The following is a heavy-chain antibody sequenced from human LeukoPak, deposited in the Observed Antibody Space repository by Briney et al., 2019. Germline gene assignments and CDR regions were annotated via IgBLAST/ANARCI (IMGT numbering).Heavy chain of an antibody. V-gene: IGHV1-18*01. J-gene: IGHJ4*02. CDR2: ISAYNGNT. Sequence: ASVKVSCKASGYTFTSYGISWVRQAPGQGLEWMGWISAYNGNTNYAQKLQGRVTMATDTSTSTAYMELRSLRSDDTAVYYCARDYHMQTGNYFDDWGQGTLVTVSS. CDR3: ARDYHMQTGNYFDD. D-gene: IGHD7-27*01. CDR1: GYTFTSYG.